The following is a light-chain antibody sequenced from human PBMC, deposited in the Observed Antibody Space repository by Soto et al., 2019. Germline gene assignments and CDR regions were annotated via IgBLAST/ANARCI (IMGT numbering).Light chain of an antibody. CDR1: SSDVGGYNY. Sequence: QSVLTQPRSVSGSPGQSVTISCTGTSSDVGGYNYVSWYQQHPGKAPKLMIYDVNRRPSGVPDRFPGSKSGNTASLTISGRQAEDEADYYCCSYAGTYTLVFGGGTKVTVL. V-gene: IGLV2-11*01. CDR3: CSYAGTYTLV. CDR2: DVN. J-gene: IGLJ2*01.